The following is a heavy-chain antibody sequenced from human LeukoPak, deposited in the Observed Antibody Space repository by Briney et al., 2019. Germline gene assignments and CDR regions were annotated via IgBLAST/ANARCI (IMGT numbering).Heavy chain of an antibody. J-gene: IGHJ5*02. CDR2: IIVNFAAT. V-gene: IGHV1-69*06. Sequence: ASVKVSCKASGGSVSSHSITWVRQAPGQGLEWMGKIIVNFAATTYAQKFQGRLTLTADKFTSTVYMELSSLRSDDTAVYYCARDAGGNYEGWFDPWGQGTLVTVSS. CDR1: GGSVSSHS. CDR3: ARDAGGNYEGWFDP. D-gene: IGHD1-26*01.